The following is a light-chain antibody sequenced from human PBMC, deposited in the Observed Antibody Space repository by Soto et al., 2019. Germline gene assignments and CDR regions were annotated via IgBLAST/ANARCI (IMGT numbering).Light chain of an antibody. V-gene: IGKV3D-15*01. Sequence: EIVLTQSPGTLSLSPGESATLSCRASQSVSTYLAWYQQKPGQAPRLLIYDASNRVTGIPARFRGSGSGTEFTLTISRLQSEDFAVYYCQQYYNWRPRFGQGTKVDIK. CDR3: QQYYNWRPR. CDR2: DAS. J-gene: IGKJ1*01. CDR1: QSVSTY.